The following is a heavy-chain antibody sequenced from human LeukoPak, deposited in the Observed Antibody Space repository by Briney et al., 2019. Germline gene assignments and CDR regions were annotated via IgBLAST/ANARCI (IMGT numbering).Heavy chain of an antibody. CDR1: GYTFTRYD. Sequence: ASVKVSCKASGYTFTRYDINWVRQATGQGLEWMGWMNPNSGNTGYAQKSQGRVTMTRNTSISTAYMELSSLRSEDTAVYYCARSGLWFGLYWGQGTLVTVSS. J-gene: IGHJ4*02. CDR3: ARSGLWFGLY. D-gene: IGHD3-10*01. V-gene: IGHV1-8*01. CDR2: MNPNSGNT.